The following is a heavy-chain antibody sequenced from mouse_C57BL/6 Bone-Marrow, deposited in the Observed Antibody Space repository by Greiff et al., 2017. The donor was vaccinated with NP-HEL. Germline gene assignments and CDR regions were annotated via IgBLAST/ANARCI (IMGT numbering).Heavy chain of an antibody. CDR2: INPNNGGT. CDR1: GYTFTDYN. Sequence: EVQLQQSGPELVKPGASVKIPCKASGYTFTDYNMDWVKQSHGKSLEWIGDINPNNGGTIYNQKFKGKATLTVDKSSSTAYMELRSLTSEDTAVYYCARRDDYGDYYAMDYWGQGTSVTVSS. V-gene: IGHV1-18*01. CDR3: ARRDDYGDYYAMDY. J-gene: IGHJ4*01. D-gene: IGHD2-4*01.